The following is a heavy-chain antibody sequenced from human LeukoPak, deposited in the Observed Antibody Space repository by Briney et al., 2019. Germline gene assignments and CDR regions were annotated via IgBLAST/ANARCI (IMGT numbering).Heavy chain of an antibody. CDR1: GGSISSYY. V-gene: IGHV4-59*01. J-gene: IGHJ3*02. CDR2: IYYSGST. CDR3: ARVNLGLQLVKWDLAFDI. D-gene: IGHD6-13*01. Sequence: SETLSLTCTVSGGSISSYYWSWIRQPPGKGLEWIGYIYYSGSTNYNPSLKSRVTISVDTSKNQFSLKLSSVTAADTAVYYCARVNLGLQLVKWDLAFDIWGQGTMVTVSS.